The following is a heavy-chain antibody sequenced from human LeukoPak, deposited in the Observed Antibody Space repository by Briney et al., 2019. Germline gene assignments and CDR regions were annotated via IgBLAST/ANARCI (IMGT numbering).Heavy chain of an antibody. Sequence: GGSLRLPCAASGFTFDDYAMHWVRQAPGKGLEWVSGISWNSGSIGYADSVKGRFTISRDNAKNSLYLQMNSLRAEDTALYYCAKDGKYSSSWLNEDYYYYGMDVWGQGTTVTVSS. J-gene: IGHJ6*02. V-gene: IGHV3-9*01. CDR1: GFTFDDYA. CDR3: AKDGKYSSSWLNEDYYYYGMDV. CDR2: ISWNSGSI. D-gene: IGHD6-13*01.